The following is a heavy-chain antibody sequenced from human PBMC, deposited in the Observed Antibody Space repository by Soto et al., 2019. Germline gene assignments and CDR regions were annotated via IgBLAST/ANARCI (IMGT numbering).Heavy chain of an antibody. CDR3: ARGPPPVVVVPAAMSNWFDP. CDR2: INHSGST. V-gene: IGHV4-39*07. CDR1: GGSISSSSYY. D-gene: IGHD2-2*01. J-gene: IGHJ5*02. Sequence: SETLSLTCTVSGGSISSSSYYWSWIRQPPGKGLEWIGEINHSGSTNYNPSLKSRVTISVDTSKNQFSLKLSSVTAADTAVYYCARGPPPVVVVPAAMSNWFDPWGQGTLVTVSS.